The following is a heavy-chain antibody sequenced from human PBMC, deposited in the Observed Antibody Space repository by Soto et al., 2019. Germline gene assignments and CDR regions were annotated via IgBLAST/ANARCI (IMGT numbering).Heavy chain of an antibody. CDR3: AKEFFSPQAYWFFDL. D-gene: IGHD3-3*01. Sequence: QVQLVESGGGVVQPRRSLRLSCAASGFTYSTFGMHWVRQAPGKGLEWVAVIAADGLAQYYADSVKGRFTISRDNSENTLFLQMNNLGAEDTAVYYCAKEFFSPQAYWFFDLWGRGTLVTVSS. CDR1: GFTYSTFG. J-gene: IGHJ2*01. CDR2: IAADGLAQ. V-gene: IGHV3-30*18.